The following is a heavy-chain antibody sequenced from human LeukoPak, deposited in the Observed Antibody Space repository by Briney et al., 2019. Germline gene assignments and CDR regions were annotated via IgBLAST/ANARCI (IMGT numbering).Heavy chain of an antibody. V-gene: IGHV1-2*02. J-gene: IGHJ5*02. Sequence: ASVNVSCTASGYTFTGYYMHWVRQAPGQGLEWMGWINPNSGGTNYAQKFQGRVTMTRDTSISTAYMELSRLRSDDTAVYYCARDYYDSSGYYWFDPWGQGTLVTVSS. D-gene: IGHD3-22*01. CDR2: INPNSGGT. CDR3: ARDYYDSSGYYWFDP. CDR1: GYTFTGYY.